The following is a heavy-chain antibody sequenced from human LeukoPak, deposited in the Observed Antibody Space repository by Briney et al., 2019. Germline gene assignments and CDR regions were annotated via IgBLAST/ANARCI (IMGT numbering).Heavy chain of an antibody. Sequence: SQTLSLTCAVSGGSISSGGYSWSWIRQPPGKGLEWIGYIYYSDTYYNPSLKSRVTISADTSKNQFSLRLNSVTAADTAVYYCASHSGGYAYWGQGTLVTVSS. CDR1: GGSISSGGYS. J-gene: IGHJ4*02. CDR2: IYYSDT. V-gene: IGHV4-30-4*07. CDR3: ASHSGGYAY. D-gene: IGHD5-12*01.